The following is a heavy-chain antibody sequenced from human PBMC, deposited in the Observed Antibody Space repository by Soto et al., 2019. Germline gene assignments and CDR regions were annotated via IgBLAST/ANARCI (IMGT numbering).Heavy chain of an antibody. CDR2: IKEDGSEK. V-gene: IGHV3-7*01. Sequence: PGGSLRLSCAASGFIFSSYWMSWVRQAPGKGLEWVANIKEDGSEKYYVDSVKGRFTISRDNAKNSLYLQMDSLRAEDTALYYCATDRSWNFNYWGQGT. CDR3: ATDRSWNFNY. CDR1: GFIFSSYW. D-gene: IGHD1-7*01. J-gene: IGHJ4*02.